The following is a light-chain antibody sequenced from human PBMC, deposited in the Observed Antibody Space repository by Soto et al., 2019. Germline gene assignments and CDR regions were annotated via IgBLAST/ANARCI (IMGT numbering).Light chain of an antibody. CDR3: SSYTSSIT. CDR2: DVS. Sequence: QSALTQPASVSGSPGQSITISCTGTSSDVGGYNYVSWYQQHPGKAPKLMIYDVSNRPSGVSNRFSGSKSGNTASLTISGLQAEDEADYYCSSYTSSITIGGGTKLTVL. CDR1: SSDVGGYNY. J-gene: IGLJ2*01. V-gene: IGLV2-14*01.